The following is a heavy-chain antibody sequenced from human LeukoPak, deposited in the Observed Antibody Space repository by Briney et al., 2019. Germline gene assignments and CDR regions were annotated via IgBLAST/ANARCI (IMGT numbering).Heavy chain of an antibody. J-gene: IGHJ4*02. CDR1: GGSISSGSYY. CDR3: AGAVAEHQFDY. D-gene: IGHD6-19*01. Sequence: PSETLSLTCTVSGGSISSGSYYWSWIRQPAGKGLEWIGRIYTSGSTNYNPSLKGRVTISVDTSKNQFSLKLSSVTAADTAVYYCAGAVAEHQFDYWGQGTLVTVSS. V-gene: IGHV4-61*02. CDR2: IYTSGST.